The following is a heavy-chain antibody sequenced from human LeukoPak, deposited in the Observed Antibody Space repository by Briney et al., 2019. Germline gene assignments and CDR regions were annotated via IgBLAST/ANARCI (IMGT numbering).Heavy chain of an antibody. J-gene: IGHJ4*02. CDR1: GFTFSSCS. Sequence: GGSLRLSCAASGFTFSSCSMNWVRQAPGKGLEWVSSISSSSSYIYYADSVKGRFTISRDNAKNSLYLQMNSLRAEDTAVYYCARETYYYGSGSYTHFDYWGQGTLVTVSS. CDR2: ISSSSSYI. V-gene: IGHV3-21*01. D-gene: IGHD3-10*01. CDR3: ARETYYYGSGSYTHFDY.